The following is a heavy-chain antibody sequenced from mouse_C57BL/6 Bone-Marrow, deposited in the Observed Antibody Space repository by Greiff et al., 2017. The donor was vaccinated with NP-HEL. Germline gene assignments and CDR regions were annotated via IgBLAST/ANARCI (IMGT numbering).Heavy chain of an antibody. CDR1: GFTFTDYY. Sequence: EVKLVESGGGLVQPGGSLSLSCAASGFTFTDYYMSWVRQPPGKALEWLGFIRNKANGYTTEYSVSVKGRFTISRDNSQSILYLQMHALRAADSSTLSCARSHYNPSHDDYDLGLDYWGQGTTLTVSS. V-gene: IGHV7-3*01. D-gene: IGHD2-4*01. J-gene: IGHJ2*01. CDR2: IRNKANGYTT. CDR3: ARSHYNPSHDDYDLGLDY.